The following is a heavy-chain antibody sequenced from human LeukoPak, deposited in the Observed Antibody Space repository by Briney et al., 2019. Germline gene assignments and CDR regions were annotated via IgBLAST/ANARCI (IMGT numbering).Heavy chain of an antibody. D-gene: IGHD3-3*01. CDR2: IKQDGSEK. Sequence: GGSLRLSCAASGFTFSRYWMSWVPQAPGKGLEWVANIKQDGSEKYYVDSVKGRFTNPRDNAKNSLYLQMNSLRAEDTAVYYCARENDFWSGFPVYFDYWGQGTLVTVSS. CDR3: ARENDFWSGFPVYFDY. V-gene: IGHV3-7*01. CDR1: GFTFSRYW. J-gene: IGHJ4*02.